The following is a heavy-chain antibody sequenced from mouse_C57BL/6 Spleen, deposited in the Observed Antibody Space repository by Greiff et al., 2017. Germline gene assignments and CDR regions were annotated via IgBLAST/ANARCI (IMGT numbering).Heavy chain of an antibody. D-gene: IGHD1-1*01. CDR1: GYTFTSYW. V-gene: IGHV1-55*01. J-gene: IGHJ4*01. CDR2: IYPGSGST. Sequence: QVQLQQSGAELVKPGASVKMSCKASGYTFTSYWITWVKQRPGQGLEWIGDIYPGSGSTNYNEKFKSKATLTVDTSSSTAYMQLSSLTSEDSAVYDCARYYYGSRPYAMDYWGQGTSVTVSS. CDR3: ARYYYGSRPYAMDY.